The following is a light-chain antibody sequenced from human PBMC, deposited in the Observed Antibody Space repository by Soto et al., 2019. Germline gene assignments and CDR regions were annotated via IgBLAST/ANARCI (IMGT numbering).Light chain of an antibody. CDR1: QSLSSN. CDR3: QQYSHWPRMPS. V-gene: IGKV3-15*01. Sequence: EIVLTQFPDTLYVSPGERATLSCRASQSLSSNVAWYQQRPGQAPRLLNYATSSRASDVPARFSGSGSGTEFTLTIASLQSEDFAIYYCQQYSHWPRMPSFGGGTKVDIK. CDR2: ATS. J-gene: IGKJ4*01.